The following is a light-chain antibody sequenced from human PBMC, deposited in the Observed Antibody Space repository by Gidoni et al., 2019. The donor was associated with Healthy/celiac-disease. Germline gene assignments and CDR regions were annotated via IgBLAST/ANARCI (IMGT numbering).Light chain of an antibody. V-gene: IGLV2-8*01. Sequence: QSALPQPPSASGSPGQSVTISCTGTSSDVGGYNYVSWYQQHPGKAPKLMLYEVSKRPSGVPDRFSGSKSGNTASLTVSGLQAEDEADYYCSSYAGSNNFVFGTGTKVNVL. CDR3: SSYAGSNNFV. CDR2: EVS. J-gene: IGLJ1*01. CDR1: SSDVGGYNY.